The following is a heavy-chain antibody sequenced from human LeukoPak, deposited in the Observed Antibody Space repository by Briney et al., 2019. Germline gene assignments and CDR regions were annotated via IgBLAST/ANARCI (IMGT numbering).Heavy chain of an antibody. CDR3: ATARYCSGGSCYSDAFDI. J-gene: IGHJ3*02. CDR2: ISYDGSNK. V-gene: IGHV3-30*03. CDR1: GFTFSNSG. D-gene: IGHD2-15*01. Sequence: GGSLRLSCAASGFTFSNSGMHWVRQAPGKGLEWVSVISYDGSNKFYADSVKGRFTISRDNSKNTLYLQMNSLRSEDTAVYYCATARYCSGGSCYSDAFDIWGQGTMVTVSS.